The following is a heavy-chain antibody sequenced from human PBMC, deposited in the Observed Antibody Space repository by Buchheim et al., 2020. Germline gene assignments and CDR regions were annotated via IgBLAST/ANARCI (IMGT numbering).Heavy chain of an antibody. D-gene: IGHD3-10*01. V-gene: IGHV1-69*06. J-gene: IGHJ4*02. Sequence: QVQPVQSGAEVKKPGSSVKVSCKASGGTFSSYAIRWVRQVPGQGLEWMGGIIPIFGTANYAQKFQGRVPITADKSTSTAYMELSSLRSEDTAVYYCARSSGARLLWFGEPPGYWGQGTL. CDR2: IIPIFGTA. CDR1: GGTFSSYA. CDR3: ARSSGARLLWFGEPPGY.